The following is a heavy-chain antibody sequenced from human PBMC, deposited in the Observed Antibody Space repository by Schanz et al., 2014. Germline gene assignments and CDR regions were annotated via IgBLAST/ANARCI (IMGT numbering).Heavy chain of an antibody. D-gene: IGHD6-13*01. CDR3: ASSGAGYSSSWDFDY. V-gene: IGHV1-69*02. CDR2: IMPLRGIG. J-gene: IGHJ4*02. CDR1: GDTFSKYN. Sequence: QVQLVQSGPEVKKPGSSVKVSCQAFGDTFSKYNIMWVRQVPGQGLEWLGRIMPLRGIGNNAWKFQDRLTITTDKSTFTAYMDVSSLRSEDEAVYYYASSGAGYSSSWDFDYWGQGTLVTVSS.